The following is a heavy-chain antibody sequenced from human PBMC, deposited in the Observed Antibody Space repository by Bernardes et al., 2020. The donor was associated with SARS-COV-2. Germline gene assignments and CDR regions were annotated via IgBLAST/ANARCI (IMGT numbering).Heavy chain of an antibody. Sequence: ETLSLTCTVSGDSISSRSYYWGWIRQPPGKGLEWIGSVYYTGKTYYNPSLKSRVSISLDTSKSQFSVRLNSVTAADTAVYYCARSGTSYSYFWGQGTLVTVSS. D-gene: IGHD1-26*01. CDR3: ARSGTSYSYF. CDR1: GDSISSRSYY. J-gene: IGHJ4*02. V-gene: IGHV4-39*01. CDR2: VYYTGKT.